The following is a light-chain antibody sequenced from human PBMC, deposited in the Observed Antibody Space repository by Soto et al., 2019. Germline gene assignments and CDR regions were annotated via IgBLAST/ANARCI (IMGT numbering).Light chain of an antibody. CDR2: DAS. J-gene: IGKJ1*01. CDR1: QSVSSY. Sequence: EIVFTQSPATLSLSPGERATLSCRASQSVSSYLAWYQQKPGQAHRLLIYDASKRATGIPARFSGRGCGTDYTLTISSLQPEDFAVYYCQQRNKWRTFGQGTKVEIK. V-gene: IGKV3-11*01. CDR3: QQRNKWRT.